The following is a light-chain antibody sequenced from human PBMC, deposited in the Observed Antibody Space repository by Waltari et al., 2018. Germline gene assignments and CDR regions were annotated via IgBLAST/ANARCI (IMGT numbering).Light chain of an antibody. CDR2: ANN. V-gene: IGLV1-51*01. J-gene: IGLJ3*02. CDR1: SANIENNY. CDR3: GTWDSSLRAWV. Sequence: QSVLTQPPSVSAAPGQKVTISCSGSSANIENNYVSWYHHLPGTAPKVLIYANNKRPSGIPDRFSGSKSGASATLGISGLQTGDEADYYCGTWDSSLRAWVFGGGTKLTVL.